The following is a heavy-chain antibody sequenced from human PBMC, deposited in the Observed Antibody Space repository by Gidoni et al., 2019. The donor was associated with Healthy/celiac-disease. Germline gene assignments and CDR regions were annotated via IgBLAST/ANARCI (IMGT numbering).Heavy chain of an antibody. V-gene: IGHV3-33*01. D-gene: IGHD6-19*01. CDR1: GFTFSSSG. J-gene: IGHJ4*02. Sequence: QVQLVESGGGVVQPGRSLRLSCAASGFTFSSSGMHWVRQAPGKGLGWVAVIWYDGSNKYYADSVKGRFAISRDNSKNTLYLQMNSLRAEDTAVYYCARGTSSGWYTGTFDYWGQGTLVTVSS. CDR2: IWYDGSNK. CDR3: ARGTSSGWYTGTFDY.